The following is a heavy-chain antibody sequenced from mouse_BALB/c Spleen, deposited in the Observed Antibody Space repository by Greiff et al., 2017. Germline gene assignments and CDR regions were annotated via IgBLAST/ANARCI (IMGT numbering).Heavy chain of an antibody. Sequence: VQLQQSGAELAKPGASVKMSCKASGYTFTSYWMHWVKQRPGQGLEWIGYINPSTGYTEYNQKFKDKATLTADKSSSTAYMQLSSLTSEDSAVYYCARAHADWYFDVWGAGTTVTVSS. CDR2: INPSTGYT. CDR3: ARAHADWYFDV. J-gene: IGHJ1*01. CDR1: GYTFTSYW. V-gene: IGHV1-7*01.